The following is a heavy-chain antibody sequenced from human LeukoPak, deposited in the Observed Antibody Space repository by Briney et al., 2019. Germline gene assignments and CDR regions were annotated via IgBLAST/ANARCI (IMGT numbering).Heavy chain of an antibody. J-gene: IGHJ4*02. Sequence: SSETLSLTCAVYGGSFSGYYWSWIRQPPGKGLEWIGEINHSGSTNYNPSLKSRVTISVDTSKNQFSLKLSSVTAADTAVYYCARVPVQYYFDYWGQGTLVTVSS. CDR1: GGSFSGYY. CDR2: INHSGST. V-gene: IGHV4-34*01. CDR3: ARVPVQYYFDY.